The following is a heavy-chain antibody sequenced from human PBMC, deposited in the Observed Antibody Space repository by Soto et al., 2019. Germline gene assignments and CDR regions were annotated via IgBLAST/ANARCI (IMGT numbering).Heavy chain of an antibody. J-gene: IGHJ4*02. CDR2: ISSSGSTI. Sequence: GSLRLSCAASGFTFSDYYMSWIRQAPGKGLEWVSYISSSGSTIYYADSVKGRFTISRGNAKNSLYLQMNSLRAEDTAVYYCAREVRGERNSDYWGQGTLVTVSS. V-gene: IGHV3-11*01. CDR3: AREVRGERNSDY. CDR1: GFTFSDYY. D-gene: IGHD3-16*01.